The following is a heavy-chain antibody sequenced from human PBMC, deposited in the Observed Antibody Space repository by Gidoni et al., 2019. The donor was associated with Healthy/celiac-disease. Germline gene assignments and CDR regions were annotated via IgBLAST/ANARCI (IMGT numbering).Heavy chain of an antibody. J-gene: IGHJ4*02. CDR1: GGSFSGYY. D-gene: IGHD2-8*01. CDR2: INHSGST. Sequence: QVQLQQWGAGLLKPSETLSLTCAVYGGSFSGYYWSWIRQPPGKGLEWIGEINHSGSTNYNPSLKSRVTISVDTSKNQFSLKLSSVTAADTAVYYCARVGCTNGVCSLDYWGQGTLVTVS. CDR3: ARVGCTNGVCSLDY. V-gene: IGHV4-34*01.